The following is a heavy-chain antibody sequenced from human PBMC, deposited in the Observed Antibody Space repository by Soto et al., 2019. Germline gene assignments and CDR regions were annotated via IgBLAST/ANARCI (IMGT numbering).Heavy chain of an antibody. Sequence: EVQVVESGGGLVQPGRSLRLSCAASGFSFDDYAMHWVRQAHGKGLEWVSGISWNSGTIGYADSVKGRFTISRDNAKNSLYLQMNSLRAEDTALYYCAKSTGGTANGMGVWGQGTTVTVSS. CDR2: ISWNSGTI. CDR3: AKSTGGTANGMGV. J-gene: IGHJ6*02. D-gene: IGHD2-8*02. CDR1: GFSFDDYA. V-gene: IGHV3-9*01.